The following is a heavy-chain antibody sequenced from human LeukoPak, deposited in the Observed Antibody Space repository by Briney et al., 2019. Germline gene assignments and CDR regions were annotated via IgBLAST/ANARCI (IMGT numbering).Heavy chain of an antibody. J-gene: IGHJ4*02. Sequence: ASVKVSCKASGYTFTGYYIHWLRQAPGQGLEWLGRINPNSGVTSYAQAFQDRVTLTRDLSISTAYIELSSLTSDDTAVYYCGRSSRPLDCFDYWGQGTLVTVSS. CDR3: GRSSRPLDCFDY. D-gene: IGHD2-2*01. CDR2: INPNSGVT. CDR1: GYTFTGYY. V-gene: IGHV1-2*06.